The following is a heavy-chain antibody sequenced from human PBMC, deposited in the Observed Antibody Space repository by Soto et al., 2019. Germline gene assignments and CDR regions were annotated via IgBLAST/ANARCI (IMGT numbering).Heavy chain of an antibody. CDR3: TREGSYSAYNFAHGIQLWSFDF. V-gene: IGHV4-4*07. CDR2: IFSSGST. Sequence: SETLSLTCSVSGGSINTFYWSWVRQPAGKGLEWIGRIFSSGSTSFNPSLESRVAMSVDTSKNHFSLNLSSVTAADMAVYYCTREGSYSAYNFAHGIQLWSFDFWGQGALVTVSS. J-gene: IGHJ4*02. D-gene: IGHD5-12*01. CDR1: GGSINTFY.